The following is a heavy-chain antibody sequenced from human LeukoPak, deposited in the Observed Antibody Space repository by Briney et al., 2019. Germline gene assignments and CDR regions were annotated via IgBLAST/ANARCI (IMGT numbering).Heavy chain of an antibody. Sequence: GGSLRLSCAASGFTFSNYGMSWVRQAPGKGLEWVSAISGSGGSTYYADSVKGRFTISRDNSKNTLYLQMNSLRAEDTAVYYCAKFVIPRRITMVRGVTGPIDYWGQGTLVTVSS. J-gene: IGHJ4*02. CDR2: ISGSGGST. CDR1: GFTFSNYG. V-gene: IGHV3-23*01. CDR3: AKFVIPRRITMVRGVTGPIDY. D-gene: IGHD3-10*01.